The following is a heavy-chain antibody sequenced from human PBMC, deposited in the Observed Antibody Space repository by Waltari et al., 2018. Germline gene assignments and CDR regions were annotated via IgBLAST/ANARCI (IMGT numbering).Heavy chain of an antibody. V-gene: IGHV1-69*15. D-gene: IGHD6-13*01. CDR1: GGTFSSYA. CDR3: AAAAAGYYFDY. J-gene: IGHJ4*02. CDR2: IIPIFGTA. Sequence: QVQLVQSGAEVKKPGSSVKVSCKASGGTFSSYAISWVRQAPGQGLEWMGRIIPIFGTANFAQKFQGRVTITADESTSTAYMERRSLRSEDTAGYYCAAAAAGYYFDYWGQGTLVTVSS.